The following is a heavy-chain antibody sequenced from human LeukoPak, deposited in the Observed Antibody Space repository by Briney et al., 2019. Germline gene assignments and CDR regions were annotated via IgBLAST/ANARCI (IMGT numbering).Heavy chain of an antibody. CDR1: GGSISSDY. D-gene: IGHD6-19*01. CDR2: ISYSGST. Sequence: SETLSLTCTVSGGSISSDYWSWIRQPPVKGLEWIGYISYSGSTNYNPSLKSRVTISVDTSKNQFSLSLSSVTAADTVVYYCAREAVSGWYDFFDYWGQGTLVTVSS. CDR3: AREAVSGWYDFFDY. J-gene: IGHJ4*02. V-gene: IGHV4-59*01.